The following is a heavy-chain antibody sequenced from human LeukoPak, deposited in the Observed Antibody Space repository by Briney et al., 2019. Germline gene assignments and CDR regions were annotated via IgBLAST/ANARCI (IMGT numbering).Heavy chain of an antibody. CDR2: IYWHDDR. D-gene: IGHD3-10*02. CDR1: GVSLSPGEG. V-gene: IGHV2-5*01. J-gene: IGHJ4*02. Sequence: SGPTLVKPTQTLTLTCTFSGVSLSPGEGVGWVRQPQEKALEWLAFIYWHDDRTDSPPLKTRLTNTKDTSKNQVVLSMANMAPADTATYYCVHRYVAFDHWGQGNLVTVSS. CDR3: VHRYVAFDH.